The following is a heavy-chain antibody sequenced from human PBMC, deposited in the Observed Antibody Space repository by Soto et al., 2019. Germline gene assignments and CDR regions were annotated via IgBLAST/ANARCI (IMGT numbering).Heavy chain of an antibody. J-gene: IGHJ6*02. CDR1: GFVFNTYN. V-gene: IGHV3-30-3*01. CDR3: ARALPYCSGGVCYIYGMDV. CDR2: ISFDGSTT. Sequence: QMVLVESGGGVVQPGRCLRLSCGVSGFVFNTYNMHWVRQAPGKGLEWVAGISFDGSTTFYADSVKGRFTISRDNSKNTLYVQRDSLRTEDTAVYYCARALPYCSGGVCYIYGMDVWGQGTTVTVSS. D-gene: IGHD6-25*01.